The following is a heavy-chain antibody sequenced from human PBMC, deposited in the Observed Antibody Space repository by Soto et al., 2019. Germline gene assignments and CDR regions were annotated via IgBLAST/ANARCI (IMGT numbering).Heavy chain of an antibody. CDR3: ARSQGGSSSLDIYYYYYYGMDV. Sequence: QVQLVQSGAEVKKPGSSVKVSCKAPGGTFSSYAISWVRQAPGQGLEWMGGIIPLFGTAKYAQKFQGRVPITAYESTSTGYMELSSRRSEDTAVYYCARSQGGSSSLDIYYYYYYGMDVWGQGTTVTVSS. V-gene: IGHV1-69*19. D-gene: IGHD2-15*01. J-gene: IGHJ6*02. CDR2: IIPLFGTA. CDR1: GGTFSSYA.